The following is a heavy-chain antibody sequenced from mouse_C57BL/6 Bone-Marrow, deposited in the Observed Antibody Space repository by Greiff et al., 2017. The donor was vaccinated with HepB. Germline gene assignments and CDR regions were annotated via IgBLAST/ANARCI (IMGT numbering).Heavy chain of an antibody. Sequence: VQLQQSGPGLVKPAQSLFLTCSVTGFPFTGGYYWIWIRHSPGKLLEWMGYITHSGETFYNPSLQSPISITRETSKNPFFLQLNSVTTEDTAMYYCAGVTYDSNYYAMDDWGQGTSVTVSS. D-gene: IGHD2-5*01. CDR1: GFPFTGGYY. CDR2: ITHSGET. V-gene: IGHV12-3*01. CDR3: AGVTYDSNYYAMDD. J-gene: IGHJ4*01.